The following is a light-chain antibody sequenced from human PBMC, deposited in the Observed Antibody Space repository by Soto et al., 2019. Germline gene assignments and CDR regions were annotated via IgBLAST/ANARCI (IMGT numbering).Light chain of an antibody. CDR3: QQYFSYPLN. Sequence: AIRMTQSPSSFSASTGDIVTITCRASQGISSHLAWYQVKPDKAPRLLMYTVSYVESGVPSRFSGSGSGTDSTLTISSLQSEDFAVYYCQQYFSYPLNFGGGTRVEIK. J-gene: IGKJ4*01. CDR1: QGISSH. V-gene: IGKV1-8*01. CDR2: TVS.